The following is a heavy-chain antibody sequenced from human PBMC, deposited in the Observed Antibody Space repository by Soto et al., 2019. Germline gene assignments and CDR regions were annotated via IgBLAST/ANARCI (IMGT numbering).Heavy chain of an antibody. CDR2: IYSGGST. CDR3: ARDGTPHQISYYYYYGMDV. CDR1: GFTVSSNY. J-gene: IGHJ6*02. Sequence: TGGSLRLSCAASGFTVSSNYMSWVRQAPGKGLEWVSVIYSGGSTYYADSVKGRFTISRDNSKNTLYLQMNSLRAEDTAVYYCARDGTPHQISYYYYYGMDVWGQGTTVTVSS. D-gene: IGHD1-26*01. V-gene: IGHV3-53*01.